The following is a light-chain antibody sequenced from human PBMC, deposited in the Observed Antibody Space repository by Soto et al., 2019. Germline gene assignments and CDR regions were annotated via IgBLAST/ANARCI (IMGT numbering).Light chain of an antibody. Sequence: EIVMTQSPATLSVSPGERATLSCRASQSVSSNLAWYQQKPGQAPRHLIYGASTRATGIPDRFSGSGSGTEFTLTISSLQSEDFAVYYCQQYNNWLITFGQGTRLEIK. J-gene: IGKJ5*01. CDR3: QQYNNWLIT. V-gene: IGKV3-15*01. CDR1: QSVSSN. CDR2: GAS.